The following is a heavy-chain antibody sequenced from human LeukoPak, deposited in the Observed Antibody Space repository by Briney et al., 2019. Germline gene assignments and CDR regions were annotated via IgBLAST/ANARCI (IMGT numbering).Heavy chain of an antibody. CDR2: IYYSGST. J-gene: IGHJ4*02. CDR3: ASAQPSVSYRPANFDN. V-gene: IGHV4-38-2*02. CDR1: GYSISSGYY. Sequence: SETLSLTCTVSGYSISSGYYWGWIRQPPGEGLEWIGSIYYSGSTYYNPSLKSRVTISVDTSKNQFSLKLTSVTAADTAVYYCASAQPSVSYRPANFDNWGQGTLVTVSS. D-gene: IGHD1-26*01.